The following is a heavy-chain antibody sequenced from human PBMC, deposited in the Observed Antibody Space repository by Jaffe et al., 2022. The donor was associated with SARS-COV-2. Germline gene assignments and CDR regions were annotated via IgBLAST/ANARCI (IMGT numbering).Heavy chain of an antibody. CDR2: MNPNSGNT. D-gene: IGHD5-12*01. CDR1: GYTFTSYD. Sequence: QVQLVQSGAEVKKPGASVKVSCKASGYTFTSYDINWVRQATGQGLEWMGWMNPNSGNTGYAQKFQGRVTMTRNTSISTAYMELSSLRSEDTAVYYCARGRRVATVKAREGKGYYYYYYMDVWGKGTTVTVSS. V-gene: IGHV1-8*01. CDR3: ARGRRVATVKAREGKGYYYYYYMDV. J-gene: IGHJ6*03.